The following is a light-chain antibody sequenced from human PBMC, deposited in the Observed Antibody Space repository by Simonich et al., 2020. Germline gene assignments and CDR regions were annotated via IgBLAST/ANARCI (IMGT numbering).Light chain of an antibody. Sequence: QSALTQPASVSGSPGQSITISCTGTSSDVGGYNYVSWYQQHPGKAPKLMIYDVSKRPSGVSHCVAGSKSGNTASLTISGLQAEDEADYYCSSYTSSSTWVFGGGTKLTVL. V-gene: IGLV2-14*01. CDR3: SSYTSSSTWV. J-gene: IGLJ3*02. CDR2: DVS. CDR1: SSDVGGYNY.